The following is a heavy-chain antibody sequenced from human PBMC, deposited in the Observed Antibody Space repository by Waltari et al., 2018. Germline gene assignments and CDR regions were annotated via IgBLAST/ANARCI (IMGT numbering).Heavy chain of an antibody. V-gene: IGHV3-48*03. J-gene: IGHJ4*02. CDR2: SRSGGSTI. CDR1: GFTFSSYE. D-gene: IGHD5-12*01. Sequence: EVQLVESGGGLVQPGGSLRLSCAASGFTFSSYEMNWVRRAPGKGLEWVSYSRSGGSTIYYADSVKCRFTISRDNAKNSLYLQMNSLRAEDTAVYYCARDKREMATMWDYWGQGTLVTVSS. CDR3: ARDKREMATMWDY.